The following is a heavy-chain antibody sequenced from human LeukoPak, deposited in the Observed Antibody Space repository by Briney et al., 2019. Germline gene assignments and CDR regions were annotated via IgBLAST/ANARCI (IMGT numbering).Heavy chain of an antibody. Sequence: SETLSLTCAVYGGSFSGYYWSWIRQPPGKGLEWIGEINHSGSTNCNPSLKSRVTISVDTSKNQFSLKLSSVTAADTAVYYCAGSGFGPAAGYWGQGTLVTVSS. CDR2: INHSGST. CDR1: GGSFSGYY. V-gene: IGHV4-34*01. CDR3: AGSGFGPAAGY. D-gene: IGHD3-10*01. J-gene: IGHJ4*02.